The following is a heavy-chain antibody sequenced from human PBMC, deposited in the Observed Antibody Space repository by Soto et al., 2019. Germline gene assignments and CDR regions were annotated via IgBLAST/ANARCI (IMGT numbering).Heavy chain of an antibody. J-gene: IGHJ4*02. D-gene: IGHD3-3*01. CDR3: AREFRF. V-gene: IGHV3-49*05. Sequence: DVHLVESGGGLVKPGQSLRLSCKASGFTFGDYSMSWFRQTPGKGPEWVSFIRKKVYGGTTEYAASVKGRFTVSRDDSKSILYLQINSLKDEDTAFYYCAREFRFWGQGTLVTVSS. CDR1: GFTFGDYS. CDR2: IRKKVYGGTT.